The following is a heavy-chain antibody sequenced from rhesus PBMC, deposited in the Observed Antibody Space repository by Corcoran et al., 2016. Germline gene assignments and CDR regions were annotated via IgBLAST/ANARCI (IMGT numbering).Heavy chain of an antibody. CDR3: ARVRTGVISKRGYFDY. CDR1: GGSISSNY. J-gene: IGHJ4*01. D-gene: IGHD3-34*01. CDR2: ISGSRGST. Sequence: QLQLQESGPGLVKPSETLSLTCAVSGGSISSNYWSWIRQPPGKGLGGSGRISGSRGSTDYNPSLKSRVTISTDTSTNQFSLKLISVTAADTAVYYCARVRTGVISKRGYFDYWGQGVLVTVSS. V-gene: IGHV4-173*01.